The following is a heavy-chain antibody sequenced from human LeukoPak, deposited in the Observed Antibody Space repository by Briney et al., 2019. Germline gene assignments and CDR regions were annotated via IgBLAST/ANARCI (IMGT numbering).Heavy chain of an antibody. Sequence: GGSLRLSCAASGFTLCSYAMSWVRQAPGRGLEWVSAISGSGGSTYYADSVKGRFTISRDNSKNTLYLQMNSERAGDTAVYYCAKMAVAGDFDYWGQGTLVTVSS. D-gene: IGHD6-19*01. CDR1: GFTLCSYA. V-gene: IGHV3-23*01. CDR2: ISGSGGST. J-gene: IGHJ4*02. CDR3: AKMAVAGDFDY.